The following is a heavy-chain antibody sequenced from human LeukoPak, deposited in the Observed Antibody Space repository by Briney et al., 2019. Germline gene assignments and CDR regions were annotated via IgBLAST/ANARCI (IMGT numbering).Heavy chain of an antibody. CDR2: IYYSGST. CDR1: GGSISSYY. CDR3: ASEDYYDSSGYGY. J-gene: IGHJ4*02. Sequence: SETLSLTCTVSGGSISSYYWSWIRQPPGKGLEWIGYIYYSGSTNYNPSLKSRVTISVDTSKNQFSLKLSSVTAADTAVYYCASEDYYDSSGYGYWGQGTLVTASS. V-gene: IGHV4-59*12. D-gene: IGHD3-22*01.